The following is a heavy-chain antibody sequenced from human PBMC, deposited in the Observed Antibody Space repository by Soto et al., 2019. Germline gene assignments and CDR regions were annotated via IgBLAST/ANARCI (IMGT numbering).Heavy chain of an antibody. CDR2: ISAAGDP. J-gene: IGHJ6*02. CDR1: GFTFRNYD. CDR3: ARTDRDFYGLDV. Sequence: EVQLVESGGGLVQPGGSLRLSCEASGFTFRNYDMRWVRQGTGKGLEWVSGISAAGDPDYADSVEGRFTISRENAQNSFFLQMNSLRVGDTAVYYYARTDRDFYGLDVWGQGTTVIVSS. V-gene: IGHV3-13*05.